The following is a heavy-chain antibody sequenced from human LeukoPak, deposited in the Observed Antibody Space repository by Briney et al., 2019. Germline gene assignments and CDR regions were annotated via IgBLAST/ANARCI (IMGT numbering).Heavy chain of an antibody. V-gene: IGHV3-21*01. D-gene: IGHD6-13*01. Sequence: PGGSLRLSCAASGFTFSTFAMIWVRQPPGKGLEWVSSISSSSSYIYYADSVKGRFTISRDNAKNSLYLQMNSLRAEDTAVYYCARSGVAAAHDYWGQGTLVTVSS. CDR3: ARSGVAAAHDY. J-gene: IGHJ4*02. CDR2: ISSSSSYI. CDR1: GFTFSTFA.